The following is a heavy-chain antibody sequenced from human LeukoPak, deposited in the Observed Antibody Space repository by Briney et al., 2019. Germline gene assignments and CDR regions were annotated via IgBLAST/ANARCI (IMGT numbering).Heavy chain of an antibody. J-gene: IGHJ4*02. D-gene: IGHD6-13*01. CDR2: MNPNSGNT. V-gene: IGHV1-8*01. Sequence: ASVKVSCKASGYTFTSYDINWVRQATGQGLEWMGWMNPNSGNTGYAQKLQGRVTMTTDTSTSTAYMELRSLRSDDTAVYYCARDSQRQLALIDYWGQGTLVTVSS. CDR3: ARDSQRQLALIDY. CDR1: GYTFTSYD.